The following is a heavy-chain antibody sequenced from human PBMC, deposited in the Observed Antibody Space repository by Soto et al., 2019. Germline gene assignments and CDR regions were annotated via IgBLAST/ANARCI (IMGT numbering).Heavy chain of an antibody. Sequence: QVQLVQSGAEVKKPGSSVKVSCKASGGTFSSYAISWVRQAPGQGLEWMGGIIPIFGTANYAQKFQGRVTITADESKSKAYMEVSSTGSEETAVYYCARAGTAMVIDYFAYWGQGTLVTVSS. CDR2: IIPIFGTA. D-gene: IGHD5-18*01. J-gene: IGHJ4*02. CDR3: ARAGTAMVIDYFAY. CDR1: GGTFSSYA. V-gene: IGHV1-69*01.